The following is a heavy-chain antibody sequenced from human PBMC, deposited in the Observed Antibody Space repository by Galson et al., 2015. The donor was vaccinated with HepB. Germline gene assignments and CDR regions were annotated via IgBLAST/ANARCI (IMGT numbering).Heavy chain of an antibody. CDR3: ARSAVYESSGLHYFFSYGMDG. V-gene: IGHV4-59*02. D-gene: IGHD3-22*01. CDR1: GGSVRTYY. J-gene: IGHJ6*02. CDR2: IYYRVST. Sequence: SETLSLTCSVSGGSVRTYYWSWIRQPPGKGLEWIAYIYYRVSTNYNPSLKSRVAISVYTSKNQFSLKLSSVTAADTAVYYCARSAVYESSGLHYFFSYGMDGWGQGTTGSVSS.